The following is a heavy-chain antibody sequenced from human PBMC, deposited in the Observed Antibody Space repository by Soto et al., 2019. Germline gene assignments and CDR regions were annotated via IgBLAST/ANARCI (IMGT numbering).Heavy chain of an antibody. CDR1: GFTFSSYA. CDR2: ISGSGGST. Sequence: GGSLRLSCAASGFTFSSYAMSWVRQAPGKGLEWVSAISGSGGSTYYADSVKGRFTISRDNSKNTLYLQMNSLRAEDTAVYYCASPITIFGVVAPYYCYGMDVWGQGTTVTVSS. J-gene: IGHJ6*02. D-gene: IGHD3-3*01. CDR3: ASPITIFGVVAPYYCYGMDV. V-gene: IGHV3-23*01.